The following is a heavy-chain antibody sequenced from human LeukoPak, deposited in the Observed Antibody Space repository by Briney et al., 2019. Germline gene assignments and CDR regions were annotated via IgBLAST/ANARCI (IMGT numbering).Heavy chain of an antibody. Sequence: SETLSLTCTVSGYSISSDYYWSWIRQPPGKGLEWIGYIYYSGSTYYNPSLKSRVTISVDTSKNQFSLKLSSVTAADTAVYYCAREDAEWELGTAFDIWGQGTMVTVSS. CDR1: GYSISSDYY. J-gene: IGHJ3*02. V-gene: IGHV4-30-4*08. D-gene: IGHD1-26*01. CDR2: IYYSGST. CDR3: AREDAEWELGTAFDI.